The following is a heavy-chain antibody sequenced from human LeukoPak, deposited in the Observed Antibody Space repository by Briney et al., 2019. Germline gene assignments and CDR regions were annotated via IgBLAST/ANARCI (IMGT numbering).Heavy chain of an antibody. Sequence: GGSLRLSCAGSGFTFSTYAMTWVRQAPGKGLEWVSSISNGDCTTYYTGSVKGRFTISRNNSKNTLYLQMNSLRAEDTAVYYCAKGSGGWYQFFDHWGQGTLVTVSS. CDR2: ISNGDCTT. D-gene: IGHD6-19*01. V-gene: IGHV3-23*01. J-gene: IGHJ5*02. CDR3: AKGSGGWYQFFDH. CDR1: GFTFSTYA.